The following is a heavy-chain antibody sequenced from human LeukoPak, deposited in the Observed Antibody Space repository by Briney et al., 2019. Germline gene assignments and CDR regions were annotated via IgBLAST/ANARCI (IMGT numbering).Heavy chain of an antibody. J-gene: IGHJ4*02. D-gene: IGHD6-19*01. Sequence: GGSLRLSCAASGFTFSSCAMGWVRQAPGKGLEWVSAISGSGGNTYFADSVRGRFTISRDNSKNTLSLQMNSLRAEDTAVYYCAKGPLTEVAGTTWGYWGQGTPVTVSS. CDR2: ISGSGGNT. V-gene: IGHV3-23*01. CDR3: AKGPLTEVAGTTWGY. CDR1: GFTFSSCA.